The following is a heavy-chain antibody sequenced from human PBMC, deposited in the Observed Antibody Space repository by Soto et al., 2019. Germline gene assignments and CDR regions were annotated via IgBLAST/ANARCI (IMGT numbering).Heavy chain of an antibody. CDR1: GYTFTSYH. Sequence: ASVKVSCKPSGYTFTSYHIRWLRQAPGQGLEWMAWINPNDGGTNYAQKFQGRVAVTRDTSISTAYMELYRLTSDDTAVYYCARDTWEDGGVTIDYWGQGTLVTVSS. V-gene: IGHV1-2*02. J-gene: IGHJ4*02. D-gene: IGHD1-26*01. CDR3: ARDTWEDGGVTIDY. CDR2: INPNDGGT.